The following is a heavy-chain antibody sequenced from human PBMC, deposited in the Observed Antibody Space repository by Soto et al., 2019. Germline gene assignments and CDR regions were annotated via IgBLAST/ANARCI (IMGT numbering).Heavy chain of an antibody. CDR3: ATRSPEFDY. J-gene: IGHJ4*02. CDR2: ISTDKGKT. V-gene: IGHV1-18*01. Sequence: QVQLVQSGPEVKKPGASVKVSCKTSGYTFTSYGISWVRQATGQGLEWMGWISTDKGKTNYAQKFQGRVTMTTDTSTSTAYMALRSLRSDDTAVYYCATRSPEFDYWGQGTLVTVSS. CDR1: GYTFTSYG.